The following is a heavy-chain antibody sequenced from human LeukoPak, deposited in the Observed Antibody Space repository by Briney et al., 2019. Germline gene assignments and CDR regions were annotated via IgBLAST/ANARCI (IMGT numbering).Heavy chain of an antibody. CDR3: AKGSSAWNEVFHFDY. CDR2: ISHDGSNK. J-gene: IGHJ4*02. V-gene: IGHV3-30*18. CDR1: GFTFSFYG. D-gene: IGHD6-19*01. Sequence: GGSLRLSCVASGFTFSFYGMHWVRQAPGKGLEWVAVISHDGSNKYYADSVKGRFTISRDNSKNTLYLQMSSLRAEDMALYYCAKGSSAWNEVFHFDYWGQGTLVTVSS.